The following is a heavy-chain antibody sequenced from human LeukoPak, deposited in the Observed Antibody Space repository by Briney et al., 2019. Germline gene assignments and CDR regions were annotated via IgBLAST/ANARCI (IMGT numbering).Heavy chain of an antibody. CDR1: GFTFSDYY. J-gene: IGHJ4*02. V-gene: IGHV3-11*06. D-gene: IGHD1-14*01. CDR2: ISSSSSYK. Sequence: GGSLRLSCAASGFTFSDYYMSWIRQAPGKGLEWVSYISSSSSYKNYADSVKGRFTISRDNAKNSLYLQLSSLRAEDTAVYYCARDQDHGLDYWGQGTLVTVSS. CDR3: ARDQDHGLDY.